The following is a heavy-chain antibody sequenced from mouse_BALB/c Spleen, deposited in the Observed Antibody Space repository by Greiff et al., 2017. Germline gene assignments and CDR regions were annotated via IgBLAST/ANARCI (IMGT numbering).Heavy chain of an antibody. J-gene: IGHJ2*01. CDR2: IYPGNVNT. V-gene: IGHV1S56*01. Sequence: QVQLQQSGPELVKPGASVRISCKASGYTFTSYYIHWVKQRPGQGLEWIGWIYPGNVNTKYNEKFKGKATLTADKSSSTAYMQLSSLTSEDSAVYFCARGVYYFDYWGQGTTLTVSS. CDR1: GYTFTSYY. CDR3: ARGVYYFDY.